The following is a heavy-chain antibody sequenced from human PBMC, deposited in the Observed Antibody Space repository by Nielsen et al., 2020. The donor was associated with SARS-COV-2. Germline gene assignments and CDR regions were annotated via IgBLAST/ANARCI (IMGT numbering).Heavy chain of an antibody. J-gene: IGHJ4*02. V-gene: IGHV3-9*01. Sequence: SLKISCAASGFTFDDYAMHWVRQAPGKGLEWVSGISWNSGSIGYADSVKGRFTISRDNAKNSLYLQMNSLRAEDTAVYYCARGVAGIDYWGQGTLVTVSS. CDR2: ISWNSGSI. CDR3: ARGVAGIDY. D-gene: IGHD5-12*01. CDR1: GFTFDDYA.